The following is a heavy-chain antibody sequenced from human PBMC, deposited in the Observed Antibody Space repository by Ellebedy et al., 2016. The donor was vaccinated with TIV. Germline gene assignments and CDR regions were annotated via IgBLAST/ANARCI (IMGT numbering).Heavy chain of an antibody. CDR3: AKDPGYCSSTSCYRYFQH. D-gene: IGHD2-2*02. V-gene: IGHV3-23*01. Sequence: ETLSLTXAASGFTFSSYAMSWVRQAPGKGLEWVSAIRGSGVSTYYADSVKGRFTISRDNSKNTLYLQMNSLRAEDTAVYYCAKDPGYCSSTSCYRYFQHWGQGTLVTVSS. CDR1: GFTFSSYA. CDR2: IRGSGVST. J-gene: IGHJ1*01.